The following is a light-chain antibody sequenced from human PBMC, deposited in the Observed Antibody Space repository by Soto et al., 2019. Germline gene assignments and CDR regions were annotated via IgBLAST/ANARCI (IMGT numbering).Light chain of an antibody. CDR2: EVS. Sequence: QSVLTQPPSASGSPGQSVTISCTGTSSDVGGYNYVSWYQQHPGKAPKLMISEVSKRPSGVPDRFSGSKSGNTASLTVSGPQAEDGADYYCSSFAGNNNLVFGGGTKLTVL. V-gene: IGLV2-8*01. J-gene: IGLJ2*01. CDR3: SSFAGNNNLV. CDR1: SSDVGGYNY.